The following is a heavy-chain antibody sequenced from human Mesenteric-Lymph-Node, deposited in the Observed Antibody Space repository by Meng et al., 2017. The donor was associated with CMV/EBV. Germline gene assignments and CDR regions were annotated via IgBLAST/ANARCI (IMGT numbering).Heavy chain of an antibody. CDR2: INHSGST. J-gene: IGHJ4*02. V-gene: IGHV4-34*01. D-gene: IGHD2-2*01. Sequence: SETLSLTCAVYGGSFSGYYWSWIRQPPGKGLEWIGEINHSGSTAYNPSLKSRLSISVDKSKNQFSLKLRSVTAADTAVYYCALPAAEYYFDYWGQGTLVTVSS. CDR1: GGSFSGYY. CDR3: ALPAAEYYFDY.